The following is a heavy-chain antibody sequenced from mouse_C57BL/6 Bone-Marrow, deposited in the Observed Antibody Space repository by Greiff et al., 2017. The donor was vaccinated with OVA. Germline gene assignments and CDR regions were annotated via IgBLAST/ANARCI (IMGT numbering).Heavy chain of an antibody. J-gene: IGHJ2*01. V-gene: IGHV1-69*01. Sequence: VQLQQPGAELVMPGASVKLSCKASGYTFTSYWMHWVKQRPGQGLEWIGEIDPSDSYTNYNQKFKGKSTLTVDKSSSTAYMQLSSLTSEDSAVYYCAVYSRSVRDYFDYWGQGTTLTVSS. CDR3: AVYSRSVRDYFDY. D-gene: IGHD2-5*01. CDR1: GYTFTSYW. CDR2: IDPSDSYT.